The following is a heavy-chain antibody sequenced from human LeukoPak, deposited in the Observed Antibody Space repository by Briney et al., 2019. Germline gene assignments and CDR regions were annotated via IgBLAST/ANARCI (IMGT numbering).Heavy chain of an antibody. D-gene: IGHD6-6*01. J-gene: IGHJ4*02. CDR1: GGSISSYY. Sequence: PSETLSLTCTVSGGSISSYYWSWIRQPPGKGLEWIGYIYYSGSTNYNPSLKSRVTISVDTSKNQFSLNLSSVTAADTAVYYCATSSSGPYYFDNWGRGTLVTVSS. V-gene: IGHV4-59*12. CDR2: IYYSGST. CDR3: ATSSSGPYYFDN.